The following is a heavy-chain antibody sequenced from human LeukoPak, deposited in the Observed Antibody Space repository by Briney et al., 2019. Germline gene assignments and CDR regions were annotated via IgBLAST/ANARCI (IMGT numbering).Heavy chain of an antibody. CDR2: GPARNKPNSCST. D-gene: IGHD6-19*01. CDR3: TRVLTTDRGWYTFEF. CDR1: GFTFSDHH. J-gene: IGHJ4*02. V-gene: IGHV3-72*01. Sequence: GSLRLSCEGSGFTFSDHHMDWVRQAPGMGLEWVGRGPARNKPNSCSTQYAASVRGRFTISRDDSKNSLYLQINSLRTEDTAMYYCTRVLTTDRGWYTFEFWGQGVLVTVSS.